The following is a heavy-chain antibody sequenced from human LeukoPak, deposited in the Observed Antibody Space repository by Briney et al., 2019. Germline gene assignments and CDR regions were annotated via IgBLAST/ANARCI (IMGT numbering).Heavy chain of an antibody. J-gene: IGHJ6*02. CDR1: GFIFSSYC. Sequence: GGSLRLSCAASGFIFSSYCMSWVRQAPGMGLEWVSVITGSGGNTYYADSVKGRFTISKDNSKNTVYLQMSSLRVDDTAVYYCAKAASSGWPSYYYGMDVWGQGTTVTVSS. CDR3: AKAASSGWPSYYYGMDV. D-gene: IGHD6-25*01. CDR2: ITGSGGNT. V-gene: IGHV3-23*01.